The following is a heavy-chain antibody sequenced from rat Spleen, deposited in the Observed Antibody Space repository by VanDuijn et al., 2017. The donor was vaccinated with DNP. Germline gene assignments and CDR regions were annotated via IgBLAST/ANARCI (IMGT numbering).Heavy chain of an antibody. CDR1: GFTFSDYN. D-gene: IGHD1-2*01. J-gene: IGHJ2*01. V-gene: IGHV5S10*01. Sequence: EVQLVESGGGLVQPGRSLKLSCAASGFTFSDYNMAWVRQAPKKGLEWVATIIYDGSRTYYRDSVKGRFTISRDNARSTLYLQMDSLRSEDTATYYCVILDTIVAIGDCWGQGVMVTVSS. CDR2: IIYDGSRT. CDR3: VILDTIVAIGDC.